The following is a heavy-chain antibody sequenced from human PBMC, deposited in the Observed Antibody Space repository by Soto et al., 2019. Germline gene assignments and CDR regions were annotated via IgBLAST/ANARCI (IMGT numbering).Heavy chain of an antibody. Sequence: SETLSLTCTVSGGSISSYYWSWIRQPPGKGLEWIGYIYYSGSTNYNPSLKSRVTISVDTSKNQFSLKLSSVTAADTAVYYCARRRVSSSNYYYYMDVWGKGTTVTVSS. CDR2: IYYSGST. J-gene: IGHJ6*03. CDR3: ARRRVSSSNYYYYMDV. D-gene: IGHD6-6*01. V-gene: IGHV4-59*08. CDR1: GGSISSYY.